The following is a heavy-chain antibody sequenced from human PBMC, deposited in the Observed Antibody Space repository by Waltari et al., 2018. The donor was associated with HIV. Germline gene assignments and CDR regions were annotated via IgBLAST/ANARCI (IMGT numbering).Heavy chain of an antibody. D-gene: IGHD3-16*01. CDR3: AGGSGWLGNVLEI. J-gene: IGHJ4*02. Sequence: QVQLVPSGAEVKKPGASVKVSCRASGINFIADAVHWLRQAPAPGFEWLRSINVGTKVRRYAKLVQGRLTFTRDTSETTIFREMRSLKAEDTAVYFCAGGSGWLGNVLEIWGQGTLVTVSS. CDR2: INVGTKVR. CDR1: GINFIADA. V-gene: IGHV1-3*01.